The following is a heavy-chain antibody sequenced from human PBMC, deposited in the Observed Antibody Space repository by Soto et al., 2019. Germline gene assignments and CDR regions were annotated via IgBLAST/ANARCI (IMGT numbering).Heavy chain of an antibody. CDR1: GGSISSYY. J-gene: IGHJ3*02. CDR2: IYYSGST. D-gene: IGHD3-22*01. CDR3: ARERATDYDSSGYDAFDI. Sequence: QVQLQESGPGLVKPSETLSLTCTVSGGSISSYYWSWIRQPPGKGLEWIGYIYYSGSTNYNPSLKSRVTISVDTSKNQFSLKLSSVTAADTVVYYCARERATDYDSSGYDAFDIWGQGTMVTVSS. V-gene: IGHV4-59*01.